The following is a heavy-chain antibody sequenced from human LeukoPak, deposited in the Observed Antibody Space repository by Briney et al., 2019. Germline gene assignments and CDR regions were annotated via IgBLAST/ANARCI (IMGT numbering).Heavy chain of an antibody. CDR3: ARVLRYFDR. D-gene: IGHD3-9*01. V-gene: IGHV3-74*01. Sequence: GGSLRLSCAASGFTLSDYWMHWVRQVPGKGLVWVSRINGDGSSTSYADSVKGRFTISRDSAKNTLHLQMNSLRAEDTAIYYCARVLRYFDRWGQGTLVTVSS. CDR2: INGDGSST. J-gene: IGHJ4*02. CDR1: GFTLSDYW.